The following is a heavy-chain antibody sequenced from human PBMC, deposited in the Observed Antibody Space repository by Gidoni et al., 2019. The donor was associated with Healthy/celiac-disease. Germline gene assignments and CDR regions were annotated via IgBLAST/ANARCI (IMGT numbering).Heavy chain of an antibody. CDR1: GRSISSSTYY. Sequence: QLHLQASGPGLVKPSEHLSLTCTVSGRSISSSTYYWGWIRQPPGKGLEWIGSIYYSGSTYYNPSLKSRVTISVDTSKNQFALKLSSVTAADTAVYYCARHSIVLVVYAHWYFDLWGRGTLVTVSS. J-gene: IGHJ2*01. CDR2: IYYSGST. V-gene: IGHV4-39*01. D-gene: IGHD2-8*02. CDR3: ARHSIVLVVYAHWYFDL.